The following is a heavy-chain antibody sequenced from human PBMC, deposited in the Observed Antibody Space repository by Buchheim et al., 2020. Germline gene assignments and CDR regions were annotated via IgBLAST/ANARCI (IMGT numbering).Heavy chain of an antibody. D-gene: IGHD1-26*01. Sequence: QVQLVESGGGVVQPGRSLRLSCAASGFTFSSYGMHWVRQAPGKGLEWVAVISYDGSNKYYADSVKGRFTIPRDNSKNTLYLQMNSLRAEDTAVYYCAKEIVGATKDPMGVQHWGQGTL. CDR2: ISYDGSNK. J-gene: IGHJ1*01. V-gene: IGHV3-30*18. CDR1: GFTFSSYG. CDR3: AKEIVGATKDPMGVQH.